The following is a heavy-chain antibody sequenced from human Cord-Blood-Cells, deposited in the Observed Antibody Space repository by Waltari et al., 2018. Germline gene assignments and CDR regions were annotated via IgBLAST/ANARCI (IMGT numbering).Heavy chain of an antibody. D-gene: IGHD3-22*01. CDR2: IYYSGIS. CDR1: GGSLRSSSYY. V-gene: IGHV4-39*01. Sequence: QLQLQDSAPGLVKPSEALSLTCTVSGGSLRSSSYYWGWIRSPAAKGLEWIGSIYYSGISYYNPPLKSRVTISVDTSKAQLSLKLNSVTAADTAVYYCASTASYYYDSSGYYYCDYWGQGTLVTVSS. CDR3: ASTASYYYDSSGYYYCDY. J-gene: IGHJ4*02.